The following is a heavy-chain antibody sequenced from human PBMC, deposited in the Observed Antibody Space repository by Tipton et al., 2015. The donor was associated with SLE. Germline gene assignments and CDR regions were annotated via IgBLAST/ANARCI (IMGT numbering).Heavy chain of an antibody. D-gene: IGHD3-10*01. Sequence: TLSLTCTVSGGSISSSSYYWGWIRQPPGKGLEWIGSIYYSGSTYYNPSLKSRVTISVDTSKNQFSLKLSSVTAADTAVYYCASRRDGRGTWFDPWGQGTLVTVSS. V-gene: IGHV4-39*07. J-gene: IGHJ5*02. CDR2: IYYSGST. CDR3: ASRRDGRGTWFDP. CDR1: GGSISSSSYY.